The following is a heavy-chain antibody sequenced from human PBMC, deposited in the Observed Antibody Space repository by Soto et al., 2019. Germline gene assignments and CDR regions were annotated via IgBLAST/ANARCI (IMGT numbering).Heavy chain of an antibody. CDR2: IYYIGST. Sequence: SETLSLTCTVSGGSISTRSSYWGWIRQPPGKGLEWIGNIYYIGSTYYNPSLKSRVTISVDTSKNQFSLKLSSVTAADTAVYYCARSPGITHTIFGVVIDMGFDYWGQGTLVTVSS. D-gene: IGHD3-3*01. CDR3: ARSPGITHTIFGVVIDMGFDY. V-gene: IGHV4-39*07. CDR1: GGSISTRSSY. J-gene: IGHJ4*02.